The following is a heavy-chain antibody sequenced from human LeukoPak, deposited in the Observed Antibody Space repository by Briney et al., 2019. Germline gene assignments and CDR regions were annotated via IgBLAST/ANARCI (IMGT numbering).Heavy chain of an antibody. CDR2: ISAYNGDT. CDR1: GYIFAHNG. J-gene: IGHJ5*02. Sequence: ASVKVSCKTSGYIFAHNGISWVRQAPGQGPEWMGWISAYNGDTNYAQNFQGRVTMTRDTSTSTAYMELSSLRSEDTAVYYCARTTIEYSSSSGWFDPWGQGTLVTVSS. CDR3: ARTTIEYSSSSGWFDP. V-gene: IGHV1-18*01. D-gene: IGHD6-6*01.